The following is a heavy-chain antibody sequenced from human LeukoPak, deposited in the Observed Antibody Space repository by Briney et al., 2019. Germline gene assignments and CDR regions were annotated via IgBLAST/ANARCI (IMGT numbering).Heavy chain of an antibody. CDR2: ISFDGGNK. J-gene: IGHJ5*02. V-gene: IGHV3-30*18. CDR1: GFTFSYYG. D-gene: IGHD6-19*01. Sequence: GGSLRLSCAASGFTFSYYGMHWVRQAPGKGLEWVALISFDGGNKYYADSVKGRFTISRDNSNNTLFLQMNRLRAEDSAVYYCAKGAERYSSGYNWFDPWGQGTLVTVSS. CDR3: AKGAERYSSGYNWFDP.